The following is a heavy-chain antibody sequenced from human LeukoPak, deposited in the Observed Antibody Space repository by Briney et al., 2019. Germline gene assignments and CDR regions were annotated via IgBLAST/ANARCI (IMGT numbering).Heavy chain of an antibody. V-gene: IGHV1-24*01. Sequence: GASVTLSCNVSGYTLTELSLHWVRQPPGKGLEWMGGFDPEGGETIYAQKLQGRVTMNEDTSTDTAYMELSSLRSEDTAVYYCATGSPLRYFGWLLYLDCWGRGTLLTVSS. D-gene: IGHD3-9*01. J-gene: IGHJ4*02. CDR1: GYTLTELS. CDR2: FDPEGGET. CDR3: ATGSPLRYFGWLLYLDC.